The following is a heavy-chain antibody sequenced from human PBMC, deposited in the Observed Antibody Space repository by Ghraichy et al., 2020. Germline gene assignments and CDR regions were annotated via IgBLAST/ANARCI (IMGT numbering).Heavy chain of an antibody. V-gene: IGHV3-21*01. J-gene: IGHJ4*02. CDR3: VREMRKVGTD. D-gene: IGHD1-14*01. CDR2: ISSTGSFK. Sequence: GGSLRLSYSVAGFTFRNYAMNLVRQAPGKGLEWVSTISSTGSFKHYADPVKGRFIISRDDANNSMSLQMNSLRVEDTAVYFCVREMRKVGTDWGQGTLVIVSS. CDR1: GFTFRNYA.